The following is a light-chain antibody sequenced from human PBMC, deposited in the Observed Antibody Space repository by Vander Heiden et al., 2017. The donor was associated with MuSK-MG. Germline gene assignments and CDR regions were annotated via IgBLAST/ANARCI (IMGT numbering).Light chain of an antibody. CDR3: QSYDSRLSAYV. V-gene: IGLV1-40*01. Sequence: QSVLTQPPSVSGAPGQRVTIPCTGSSSNTRAASGGNWYQQLPGTAPQLLIYGNNKRPSGVPDRFSGSKSGTSGSLAITGLQAEDEADYYCQSYDSRLSAYVFGAGTRVTVL. CDR1: SSNTRAASG. J-gene: IGLJ1*01. CDR2: GNN.